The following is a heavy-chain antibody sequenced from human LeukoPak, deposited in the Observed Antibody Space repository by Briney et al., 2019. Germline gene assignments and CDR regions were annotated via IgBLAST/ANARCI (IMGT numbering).Heavy chain of an antibody. Sequence: GGSPRLSCAASGFNFGSYSMTWVRQAPGKGLEWVSAISGSGGSTYYADSVKGRFTISRDNSKNTLYLQMNSLRAEDTAVYYCAKDSRGGWRELLDAFDIWGQGTMVTVSS. J-gene: IGHJ3*02. CDR1: GFNFGSYS. V-gene: IGHV3-23*01. CDR2: ISGSGGST. D-gene: IGHD1-26*01. CDR3: AKDSRGGWRELLDAFDI.